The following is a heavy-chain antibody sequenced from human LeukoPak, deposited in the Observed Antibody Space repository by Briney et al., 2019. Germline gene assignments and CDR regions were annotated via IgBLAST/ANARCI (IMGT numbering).Heavy chain of an antibody. Sequence: GGSLRLSCAASGFTFSGSAMHWVRQASGKGLEWVGRIRSKANSYATAYAASVKGRFTISRDDSKNTAYLQMNSLKTEDTAVYYCTRRPEVGATTLYYYYYGMDVWGQGTTVTVSS. CDR1: GFTFSGSA. CDR2: IRSKANSYAT. J-gene: IGHJ6*02. D-gene: IGHD1-26*01. CDR3: TRRPEVGATTLYYYYYGMDV. V-gene: IGHV3-73*01.